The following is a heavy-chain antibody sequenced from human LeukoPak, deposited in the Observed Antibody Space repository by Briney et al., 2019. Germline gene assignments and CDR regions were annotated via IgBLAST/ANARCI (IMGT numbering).Heavy chain of an antibody. J-gene: IGHJ6*03. Sequence: GASVKVSCKASGYTFTDYYMHWVRQAPGQGLEWMGWINPNSGGTNYAQKFQGRVTMTRDTSISTAYMELSRLRSDDTAVYYCAREAVAGNYYYYYMDVWGKGTTVTVSS. CDR2: INPNSGGT. CDR3: AREAVAGNYYYYYMDV. D-gene: IGHD6-19*01. CDR1: GYTFTDYY. V-gene: IGHV1-2*02.